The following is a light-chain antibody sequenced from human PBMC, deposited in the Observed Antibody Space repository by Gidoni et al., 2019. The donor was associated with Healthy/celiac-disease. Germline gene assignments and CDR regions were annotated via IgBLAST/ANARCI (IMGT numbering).Light chain of an antibody. CDR3: QSADSSGTEV. CDR2: KDS. V-gene: IGLV3-25*02. Sequence: SYELTQPPSMSVSPGQTARITCPGDALPKQYAYWYQQKPGQAPVLVIYKDSERPSGIPERFSGSSSGTTVTLTISGVQAEDEADYYCQSADSSGTEVFGGGTKLTVL. J-gene: IGLJ3*02. CDR1: ALPKQY.